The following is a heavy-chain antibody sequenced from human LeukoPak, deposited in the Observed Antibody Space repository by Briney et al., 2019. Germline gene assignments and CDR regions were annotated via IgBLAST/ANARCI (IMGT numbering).Heavy chain of an antibody. CDR1: GFTFDDYG. CDR2: IKEDGGEK. D-gene: IGHD3-10*01. CDR3: ARYYGSGNFDY. Sequence: PGGSLRLSCAASGFTFDDYGMSWVRQAPGKGLEWVANIKEDGGEKYYVDSVKGRFTISRDNAKNSLYLQMNSLRAEDTAVYHCARYYGSGNFDYWGQGTLVTVSS. J-gene: IGHJ4*02. V-gene: IGHV3-7*01.